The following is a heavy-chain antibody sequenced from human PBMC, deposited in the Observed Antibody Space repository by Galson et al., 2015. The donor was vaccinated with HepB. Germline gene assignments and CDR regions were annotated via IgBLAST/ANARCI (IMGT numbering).Heavy chain of an antibody. V-gene: IGHV6-1*01. CDR1: GDSVSSDSAA. Sequence: CAISGDSVSSDSAAWNWIRQSPSRGLEWLGRTYHRSRWYYDYAVSVQSRIIINSDTSKNQFSLQLKSVTPEDTAVYYCARDGYVGLLYYFDYWSQGTLVTVSS. CDR3: ARDGYVGLLYYFDY. CDR2: TYHRSRWYY. J-gene: IGHJ4*02. D-gene: IGHD2/OR15-2a*01.